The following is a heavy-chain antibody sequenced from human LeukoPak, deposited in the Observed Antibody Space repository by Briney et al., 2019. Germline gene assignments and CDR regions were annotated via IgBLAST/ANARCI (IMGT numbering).Heavy chain of an antibody. D-gene: IGHD4-17*01. CDR2: ISYDGSNQ. CDR3: AKDLERDQDGAYSYYGMDV. Sequence: PGGSLRLSCAASGFTFSSYGMHWVRQAPGKGLEWVAVISYDGSNQYYADSVQGRFTISRDNSKNTLYLQMNSLRAEDTAVYYCAKDLERDQDGAYSYYGMDVWGQGTTVTVSS. CDR1: GFTFSSYG. V-gene: IGHV3-30*18. J-gene: IGHJ6*02.